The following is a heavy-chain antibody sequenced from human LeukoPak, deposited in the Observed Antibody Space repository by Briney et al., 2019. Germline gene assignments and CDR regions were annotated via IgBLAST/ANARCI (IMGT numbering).Heavy chain of an antibody. J-gene: IGHJ3*02. D-gene: IGHD3-3*01. Sequence: GASVKVSCKASGYTFTSYGISWVRQAPGQGLEWMRWISAYNGNTNYAQKLQGRVTMTTDTSTSTAYMELRSLRSDDTAVYYCARVYYDFWSGYEYDAFDIWGQGTMVTVSS. V-gene: IGHV1-18*01. CDR2: ISAYNGNT. CDR1: GYTFTSYG. CDR3: ARVYYDFWSGYEYDAFDI.